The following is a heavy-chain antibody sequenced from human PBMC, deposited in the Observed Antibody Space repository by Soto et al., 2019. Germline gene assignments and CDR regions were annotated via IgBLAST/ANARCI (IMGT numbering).Heavy chain of an antibody. V-gene: IGHV3-23*01. CDR2: ISGSGGST. D-gene: IGHD2-21*01. J-gene: IGHJ4*02. Sequence: EVQLLESGGGLVQPGGSLRLSCAASGFTFSSYAMSWVRQAPGKGLEWVSAISGSGGSTYYADSVKGRFTISRDNSKNTLYLQMNSLRAEDTSVYYCAKYEAHIVVVDLDYWGQGTLVTVSS. CDR1: GFTFSSYA. CDR3: AKYEAHIVVVDLDY.